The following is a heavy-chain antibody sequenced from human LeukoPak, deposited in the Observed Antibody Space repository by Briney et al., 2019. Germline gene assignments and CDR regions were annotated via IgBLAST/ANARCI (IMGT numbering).Heavy chain of an antibody. D-gene: IGHD6-19*01. CDR3: AREVAGTWAFDI. J-gene: IGHJ3*02. V-gene: IGHV6-1*01. CDR2: TFYRSNWYD. CDR1: GDSVSSNTAA. Sequence: SQTLSLSCAISGDSVSSNTAAWNWIRQPPSRGLEWLGRTFYRSNWYDDYAASVKSRITINPDTSKNQFSLHLKSVTPEDTAVYYCAREVAGTWAFDIWGQGTRVTVSS.